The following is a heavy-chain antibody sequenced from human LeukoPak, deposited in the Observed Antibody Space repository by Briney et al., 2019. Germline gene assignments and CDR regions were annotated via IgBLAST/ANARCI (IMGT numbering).Heavy chain of an antibody. CDR2: IYYSGST. V-gene: IGHV4-30-4*08. J-gene: IGHJ4*02. CDR3: ARDRHYYGSGSYWDY. Sequence: LRLSCAASGFTFSSYAMSWVRQPPGKGLEWIGYIYYSGSTYYNPSLKSRVTISVDTSKNQFSLKLSSVTAADTAVYYCARDRHYYGSGSYWDYWGQGTLVTVSS. CDR1: GFTFSSYA. D-gene: IGHD3-10*01.